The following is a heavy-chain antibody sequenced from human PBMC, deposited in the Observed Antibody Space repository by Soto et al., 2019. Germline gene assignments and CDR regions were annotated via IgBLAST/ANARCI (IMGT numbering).Heavy chain of an antibody. Sequence: GGSLRLSCTASGFTFGDYVMVWFRQAPGKGLEWVGFIRKNGYGGTTEYAASVKGRFSISRDDAKSIAYLQMNSLKTEDTALYYCTRDIVGATGFDYWGQGTLVTVSS. J-gene: IGHJ4*02. V-gene: IGHV3-49*03. CDR1: GFTFGDYV. D-gene: IGHD1-26*01. CDR2: IRKNGYGGTT. CDR3: TRDIVGATGFDY.